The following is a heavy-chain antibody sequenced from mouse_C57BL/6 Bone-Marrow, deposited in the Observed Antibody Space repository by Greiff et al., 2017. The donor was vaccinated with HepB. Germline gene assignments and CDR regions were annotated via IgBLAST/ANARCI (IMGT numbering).Heavy chain of an antibody. CDR1: GYTFTSYG. Sequence: VQLQQSGAELARPGASVKLSCKASGYTFTSYGISWVKQRTGQGLEWIGEIYPRSGNTYYNEKFKGKATLTADKSSSTAYMELRSLTSEDSAVYFCARSEGISNYGFAYWGQGTLVTVSA. CDR2: IYPRSGNT. J-gene: IGHJ3*01. D-gene: IGHD2-5*01. CDR3: ARSEGISNYGFAY. V-gene: IGHV1-81*01.